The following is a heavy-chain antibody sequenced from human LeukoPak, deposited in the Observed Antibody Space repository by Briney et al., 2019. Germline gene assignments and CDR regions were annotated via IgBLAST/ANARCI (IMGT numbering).Heavy chain of an antibody. CDR3: ARIPPLGHDRVDF. CDR1: GFTFSSYG. J-gene: IGHJ4*02. Sequence: GGSLRLSCAASGFTFSSYGMHWVRQAPGKGLEWVAVISYDGSNKYYADSVKGRFTISRDNSKNTLYLQMNSLRAEDTAVYHCARIPPLGHDRVDFWGQGALVTVSS. CDR2: ISYDGSNK. V-gene: IGHV3-30*03. D-gene: IGHD7-27*01.